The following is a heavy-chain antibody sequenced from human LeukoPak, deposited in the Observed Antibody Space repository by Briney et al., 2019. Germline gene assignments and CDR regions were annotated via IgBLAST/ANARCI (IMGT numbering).Heavy chain of an antibody. CDR1: GFTFSSYG. J-gene: IGHJ4*02. CDR2: ISYDGSNK. D-gene: IGHD6-13*01. CDR3: TTDPPPYSSSWSTDY. V-gene: IGHV3-30*03. Sequence: GGSLRLSCAASGFTFSSYGMHWVRQAPGKGLEWVAVISYDGSNKYYADSVKGRFTISRDNSKNTLYLQMNSLKTEDTAVYYCTTDPPPYSSSWSTDYWGQGTLVTVSS.